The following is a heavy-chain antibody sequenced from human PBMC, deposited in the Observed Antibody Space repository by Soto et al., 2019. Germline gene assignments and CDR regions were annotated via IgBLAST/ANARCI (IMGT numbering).Heavy chain of an antibody. V-gene: IGHV1-3*01. CDR3: AREEHGYCSSTSCYFEVEYWFDP. Sequence: ASVKVSCKASGYTFTSYAMHWVRQAPGQRLEWMGWINAGNGSTKYSQKFQGRVTITRDTSASTAYMELSSLRSEDTAVYYCAREEHGYCSSTSCYFEVEYWFDPWGQGTLVTVSS. CDR1: GYTFTSYA. CDR2: INAGNGST. J-gene: IGHJ5*02. D-gene: IGHD2-2*03.